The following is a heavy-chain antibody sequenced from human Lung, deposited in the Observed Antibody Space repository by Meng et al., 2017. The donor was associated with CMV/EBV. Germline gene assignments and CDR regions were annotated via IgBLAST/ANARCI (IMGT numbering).Heavy chain of an antibody. CDR1: NTSFSAGGYC. Sequence: GSXRLXCAVSNTSFSAGGYCWGCIRPSPGQGLEWIASMYYGANTHYTPSIKIRVTIYIDTSKNQLSLRLSPVTAADTAIYYCARHLSNAFWSGYYVPPDFNYWXQGALVTVSS. D-gene: IGHD3-3*01. CDR3: ARHLSNAFWSGYYVPPDFNY. J-gene: IGHJ4*02. V-gene: IGHV4-39*01. CDR2: MYYGANT.